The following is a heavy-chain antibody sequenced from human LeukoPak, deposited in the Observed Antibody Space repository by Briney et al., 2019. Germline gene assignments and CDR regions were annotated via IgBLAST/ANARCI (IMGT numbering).Heavy chain of an antibody. CDR1: GCTFSSDA. J-gene: IGHJ4*02. V-gene: IGHV1-69*04. D-gene: IGHD1-14*01. Sequence: SVKVSFKSAGCTFSSDAISWVRQAPGQGLDWMGRIIPIIGITNYAQKFQGRVTITADKSTTKAYMELSSLRSEDTAVYYCAREQSRYYFDYWGQGALVTVSS. CDR3: AREQSRYYFDY. CDR2: IIPIIGIT.